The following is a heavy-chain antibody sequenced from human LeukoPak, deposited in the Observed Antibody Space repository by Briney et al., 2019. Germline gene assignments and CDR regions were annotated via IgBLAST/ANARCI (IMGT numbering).Heavy chain of an antibody. V-gene: IGHV1-18*01. CDR1: GYTFTSYS. Sequence: EASVKVSCKASGYTFTSYSFSWVRQAPGQGLEWMGWISAYNANTDYAQKVQGRVTMTTDTSTSTAYMELRSLRSDDTAMYYCVRDRYCSSSSCNPAARGYFLYWGRGTLVTVSS. J-gene: IGHJ1*01. D-gene: IGHD2-2*01. CDR2: ISAYNANT. CDR3: VRDRYCSSSSCNPAARGYFLY.